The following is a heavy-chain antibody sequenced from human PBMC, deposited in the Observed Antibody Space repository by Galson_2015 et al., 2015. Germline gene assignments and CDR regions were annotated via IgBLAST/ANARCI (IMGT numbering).Heavy chain of an antibody. D-gene: IGHD5-12*01. J-gene: IGHJ4*02. Sequence: SLRLSCAASGFTFSSYWMSWVRQAPGKGLEWVANIKQDGSEKYYVDSVKGRFTISRDNAKNSLYLQMNSLRAEDTAVYYCARSGARGYSGYDFDYWGQGTLVTVSS. CDR2: IKQDGSEK. CDR3: ARSGARGYSGYDFDY. V-gene: IGHV3-7*01. CDR1: GFTFSSYW.